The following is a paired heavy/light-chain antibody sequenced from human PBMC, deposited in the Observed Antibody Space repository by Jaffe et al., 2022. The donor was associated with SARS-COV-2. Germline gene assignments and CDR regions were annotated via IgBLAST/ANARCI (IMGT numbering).Heavy chain of an antibody. CDR1: GVSLTTNGVG. V-gene: IGHV2-5*02. J-gene: IGHJ4*02. CDR2: INWDDNK. Sequence: QITLKESGPTLVKPTQTLTLTCTLSGVSLTTNGVGVGWIRQPPRKALESLGVINWDDNKFYNPSLKSRLTITKDTSKNEVVLTMTDMDPVDTGTYYCAHRIYLSNYWDVGYFDYWGQGALVTVSS. CDR3: AHRIYLSNYWDVGYFDY. D-gene: IGHD1-1*01.
Light chain of an antibody. J-gene: IGKJ4*01. Sequence: DIVMTQSPESLALSLGERATINCKSSQSVLWGPDNKNYLAWYQQRPGQPPKLLIHWASTRESGVPDRFSGRGSGTDFTLTISGLQSEDVAVYYCQQYYSSPLTFGGGTKVEIK. V-gene: IGKV4-1*01. CDR3: QQYYSSPLT. CDR1: QSVLWGPDNKNY. CDR2: WAS.